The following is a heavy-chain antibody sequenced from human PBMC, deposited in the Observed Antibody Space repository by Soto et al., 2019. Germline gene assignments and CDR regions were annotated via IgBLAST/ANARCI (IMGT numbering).Heavy chain of an antibody. V-gene: IGHV1-69*13. CDR2: IIPIFGTA. CDR1: GGTFSSYA. D-gene: IGHD4-4*01. J-gene: IGHJ6*02. Sequence: SVKVSCKAPGGTFSSYAISWLRQAPGQGLEWMGGIIPIFGTANYAQKFQGRVTITADESTSTAYMELSSLRSEDTAVYYCARNAATVNGMDVWGQGTTVTVSS. CDR3: ARNAATVNGMDV.